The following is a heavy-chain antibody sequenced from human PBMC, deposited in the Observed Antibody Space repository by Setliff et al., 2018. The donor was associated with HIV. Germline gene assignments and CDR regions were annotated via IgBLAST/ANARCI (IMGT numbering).Heavy chain of an antibody. V-gene: IGHV4-59*12. CDR2: IYYSGST. D-gene: IGHD3-22*01. J-gene: IGHJ5*02. Sequence: PSETLSLTCTVSGGSISSYYWSWIRQPPGKGLEWIGYIYYSGSTNYNPSLKSRVTMSVDTSKNQFSLNLNSVTAADTAVYYCARVRVYYYDSNNFLREEGFDPWGQGTLVTVSS. CDR1: GGSISSYY. CDR3: ARVRVYYYDSNNFLREEGFDP.